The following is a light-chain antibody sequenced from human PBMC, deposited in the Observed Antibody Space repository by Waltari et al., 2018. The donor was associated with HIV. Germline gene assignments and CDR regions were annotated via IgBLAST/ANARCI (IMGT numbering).Light chain of an antibody. J-gene: IGLJ2*01. Sequence: SYELTQPPSVSVSPGQTAIITCSGDKLGAKYASWYQQRPGQSPVLVIYEDVKRPSGIPERFSGSNSGNTATLTISGTHAMDESDYYCQAWDSHNVIFGGGTKLTVL. CDR2: EDV. CDR1: KLGAKY. V-gene: IGLV3-1*01. CDR3: QAWDSHNVI.